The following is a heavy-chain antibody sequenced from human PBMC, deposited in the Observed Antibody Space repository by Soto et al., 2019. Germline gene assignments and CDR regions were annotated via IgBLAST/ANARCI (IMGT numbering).Heavy chain of an antibody. J-gene: IGHJ4*02. D-gene: IGHD2-21*01. CDR2: IYSGGST. V-gene: IGHV3-66*04. Sequence: PGGYLRLSCAASGFTVSTKYMSWVRQAPGKGLEWVSVIYSGGSTFYADSVRGRFTISRDNSKNTVNLQMNSLRAEDTAVYYCAGHPCSSDYWGQAPLLTLSS. CDR3: AGHPCSSDY. CDR1: GFTVSTKY.